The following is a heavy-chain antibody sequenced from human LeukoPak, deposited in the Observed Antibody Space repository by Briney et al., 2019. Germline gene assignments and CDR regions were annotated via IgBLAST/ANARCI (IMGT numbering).Heavy chain of an antibody. CDR2: INDDGTST. J-gene: IGHJ1*01. CDR1: GFTFSGAW. V-gene: IGHV3-74*01. D-gene: IGHD3-10*01. Sequence: QASGSLSLSCAASGFTFSGAWMHWVRQAPGQGLVWVSRINDDGTSTRYADSVKGRFTISRDNAKNTLYLQMNSLRAEDTAVYYCARVYGPGMDEYFHLWGQGTLVTVSS. CDR3: ARVYGPGMDEYFHL.